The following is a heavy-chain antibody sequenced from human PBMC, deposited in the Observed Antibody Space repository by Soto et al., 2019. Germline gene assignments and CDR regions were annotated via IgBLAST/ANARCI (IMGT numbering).Heavy chain of an antibody. D-gene: IGHD6-6*01. Sequence: VQLLESGGDLVHPGASLRLSCAASGFAFSSHPMSWVRQAPEKGLEWVAGISDRGSLTYNADSVRGRFTISRDNSKTTLYLQMNSLRAEDTAVYYCAWRTFGSSRSFDIWGQGTMVTVSS. CDR2: ISDRGSLT. CDR1: GFAFSSHP. CDR3: AWRTFGSSRSFDI. J-gene: IGHJ3*02. V-gene: IGHV3-23*01.